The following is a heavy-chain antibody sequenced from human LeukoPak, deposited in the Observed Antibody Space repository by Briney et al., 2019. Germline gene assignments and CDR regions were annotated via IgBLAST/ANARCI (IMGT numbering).Heavy chain of an antibody. CDR3: ARPHDYVHNDAFDI. Sequence: GGSLRLSCAASGFTFSSYSMNWVRQAPGKGLEWVSSISSSSSYIYYADSVKGRFTISRDNAKNSLYLQMNSLRAEDTAVYYCARPHDYVHNDAFDIWGQGTMVTVSS. V-gene: IGHV3-21*01. CDR2: ISSSSSYI. D-gene: IGHD4-17*01. J-gene: IGHJ3*02. CDR1: GFTFSSYS.